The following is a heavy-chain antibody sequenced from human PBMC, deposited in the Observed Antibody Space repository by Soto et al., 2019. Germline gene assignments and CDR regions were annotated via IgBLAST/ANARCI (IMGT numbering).Heavy chain of an antibody. Sequence: QVQLVQSGAEVKKPGSSVKVSCKASGGTFSSYAISWVRQAPGQGLEWMGGIIPIFGTANCAQKFQGRVTITADESTSTAYMELSSLRSEDTAVYYCARDHCTNGVCYTTTYYFDYWGQGTLVTVSS. CDR1: GGTFSSYA. J-gene: IGHJ4*02. CDR3: ARDHCTNGVCYTTTYYFDY. CDR2: IIPIFGTA. D-gene: IGHD2-8*01. V-gene: IGHV1-69*01.